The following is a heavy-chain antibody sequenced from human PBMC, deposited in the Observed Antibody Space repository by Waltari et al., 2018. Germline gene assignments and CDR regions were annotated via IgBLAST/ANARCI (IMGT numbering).Heavy chain of an antibody. V-gene: IGHV1-2*06. CDR2: INPNSGGT. Sequence: QVQLVQSGAEVKKPGASVKVSCKASGYTFTGYYMHWVRQAPGQGLEWMGRINPNSGGTNYEKKFQGRVTMTRDTSISTAYMELSRLRSDDTAVYYCARVGYDSSGYYNYYYYMDVWGKGTTVTVSS. CDR1: GYTFTGYY. J-gene: IGHJ6*03. CDR3: ARVGYDSSGYYNYYYYMDV. D-gene: IGHD3-22*01.